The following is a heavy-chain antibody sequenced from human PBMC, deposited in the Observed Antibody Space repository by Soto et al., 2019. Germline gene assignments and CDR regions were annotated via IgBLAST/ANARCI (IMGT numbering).Heavy chain of an antibody. D-gene: IGHD1-26*01. CDR2: IIPIFGTA. CDR3: ARLGIVGATNPDY. J-gene: IGHJ4*02. V-gene: IGHV1-69*13. Sequence: SVKVSCKASGGTFSSYAISWVRQAPGQGLEWMGGIIPIFGTANYAQKFQGRVTITADESTSTAYMELSSLRSEDTAVYYCARLGIVGATNPDYWGQGTLVTVSS. CDR1: GGTFSSYA.